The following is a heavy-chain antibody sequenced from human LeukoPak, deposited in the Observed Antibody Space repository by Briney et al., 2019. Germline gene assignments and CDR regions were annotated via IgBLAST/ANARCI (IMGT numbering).Heavy chain of an antibody. CDR3: ARDALWGIAGGDCPFDY. J-gene: IGHJ4*02. D-gene: IGHD2-21*02. CDR1: GFTFSSYG. CDR2: IWYDGSNK. V-gene: IGHV3-33*01. Sequence: GRSLRLSCAASGFTFSSYGMHWVRQAPGKGLEWVAVIWYDGSNKYYADSVKGRFTISRDNSKNTLYLQTNSLRAEDTAVYYCARDALWGIAGGDCPFDYWGQGTLVTVSS.